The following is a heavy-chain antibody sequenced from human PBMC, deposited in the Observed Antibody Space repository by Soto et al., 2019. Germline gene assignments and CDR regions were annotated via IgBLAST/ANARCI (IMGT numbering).Heavy chain of an antibody. Sequence: XSLKVSCKASGYTLTSYGISWVRQAPGQGLEWMGWISAYNGNTNYAQKLQGRVTMTTDTSTSTAYMELRSLRSDDTAVYYCASSPYCSSTSCYTNQGYYYYGMDVWGQGTTVTASS. J-gene: IGHJ6*02. CDR1: GYTLTSYG. D-gene: IGHD2-2*02. V-gene: IGHV1-18*04. CDR2: ISAYNGNT. CDR3: ASSPYCSSTSCYTNQGYYYYGMDV.